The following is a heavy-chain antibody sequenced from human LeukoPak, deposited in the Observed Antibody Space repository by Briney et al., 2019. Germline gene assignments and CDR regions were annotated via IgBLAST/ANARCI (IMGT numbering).Heavy chain of an antibody. J-gene: IGHJ3*02. CDR1: GDSVSSYY. Sequence: PSETLSLTCTVSGDSVSSYYWSWIRQPPGKGLEWIGYIHYSGSTNYNPSLKSRVTISVDTSKNQFSLKLSSVTTADTAVYYCARLHRGEEAFDIWGQGTMVTVSS. CDR2: IHYSGST. CDR3: ARLHRGEEAFDI. V-gene: IGHV4-59*02.